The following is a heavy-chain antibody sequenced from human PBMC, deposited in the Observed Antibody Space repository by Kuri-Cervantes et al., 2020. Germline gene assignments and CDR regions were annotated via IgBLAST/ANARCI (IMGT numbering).Heavy chain of an antibody. CDR2: TYYRLKWYN. D-gene: IGHD3-3*01. CDR1: GDCVSSNSTA. Sequence: LRLSCAVSGDCVSSNSTAWNWIRQSPSRGLEWLGRTYYRLKWYNDYAVSVKSRMTINADTSKNQFSLQLNSVTPEDTAVYYCAREELTLFGVVIYGFDYWGQGVLVTVSS. V-gene: IGHV6-1*01. J-gene: IGHJ4*02. CDR3: AREELTLFGVVIYGFDY.